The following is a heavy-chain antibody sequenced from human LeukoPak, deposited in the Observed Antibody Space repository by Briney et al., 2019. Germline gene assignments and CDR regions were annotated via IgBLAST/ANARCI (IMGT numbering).Heavy chain of an antibody. CDR3: ASRDTAMMRGGIDY. J-gene: IGHJ4*02. CDR2: INHSGST. V-gene: IGHV4-34*01. CDR1: GGSFSGYY. Sequence: SETLSLTRAVYGGSFSGYYWSWIRQPPGKGLEWIGEINHSGSTNYNPSLKSRVTISVDTSKNQFSLKLSSVTASDTAVYYCASRDTAMMRGGIDYWGQGTLVTVSS. D-gene: IGHD5-18*01.